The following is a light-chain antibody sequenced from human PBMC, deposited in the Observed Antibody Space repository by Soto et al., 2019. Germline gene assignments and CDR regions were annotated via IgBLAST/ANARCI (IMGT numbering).Light chain of an antibody. V-gene: IGLV1-40*01. CDR1: SSSIGAGYD. Sequence: QSVLTQPPSVSGAPGQRVTISCTGSSSSIGAGYDVHWYQQLPGTAPKLLIYGNINRPSGVPDRFSGSKSDTSASLAITGLQAEDEADYFCQSYDSSLSGSRVFGTGTKLTVL. CDR3: QSYDSSLSGSRV. J-gene: IGLJ1*01. CDR2: GNI.